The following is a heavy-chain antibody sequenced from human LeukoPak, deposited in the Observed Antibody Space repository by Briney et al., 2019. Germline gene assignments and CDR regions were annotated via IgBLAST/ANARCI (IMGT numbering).Heavy chain of an antibody. V-gene: IGHV3-30*02. CDR2: IRYDGSNK. Sequence: GGSLRLSCAASGFTLSSFGMHWVRQAPGKGLEWVAFIRYDGSNKSYADSVKGRFTISRDNSKNTLHLQMNSLKIDDTAVYYCARGGRITIFGVLIDDWGQGTLVTVTS. J-gene: IGHJ4*02. D-gene: IGHD3-3*01. CDR3: ARGGRITIFGVLIDD. CDR1: GFTLSSFG.